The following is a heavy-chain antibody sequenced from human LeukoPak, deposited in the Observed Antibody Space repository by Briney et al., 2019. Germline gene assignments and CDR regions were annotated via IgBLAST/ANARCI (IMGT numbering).Heavy chain of an antibody. CDR2: VRDDGSDK. Sequence: PGGSLRLSCAASGFVFGDYGMHWVRQAPGKGLEWVTMVRDDGSDKYYADSVKGRFTISRDNSKNTLYLQMNSLRPEDTAVYYCAKHYYGSGSQKYYFDYWGQGPLVTVSS. CDR1: GFVFGDYG. D-gene: IGHD3-10*01. J-gene: IGHJ4*02. V-gene: IGHV3-30*02. CDR3: AKHYYGSGSQKYYFDY.